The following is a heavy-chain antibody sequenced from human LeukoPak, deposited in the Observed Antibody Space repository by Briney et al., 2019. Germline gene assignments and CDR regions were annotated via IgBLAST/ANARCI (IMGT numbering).Heavy chain of an antibody. CDR3: TSGTLNLFQY. J-gene: IGHJ4*02. Sequence: GGSLRLSCAASGFTFSDHYMDWVRQAPGKGLEWVGRVRNKAKGYTTEYAASVKVRFTISRDDSKNSLYLQMNSLETADTAVYYCTSGTLNLFQYWGQGTLVSVSS. V-gene: IGHV3-72*01. D-gene: IGHD1-14*01. CDR1: GFTFSDHY. CDR2: VRNKAKGYTT.